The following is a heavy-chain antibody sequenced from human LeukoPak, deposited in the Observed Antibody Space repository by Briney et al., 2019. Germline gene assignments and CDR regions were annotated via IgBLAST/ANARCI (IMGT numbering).Heavy chain of an antibody. CDR3: ARDRWFDP. V-gene: IGHV4-31*11. Sequence: KPSETLSLTCAVSGGSISSGGYSWSWIRQPPGKGLEWIGYIYYSGSTYYNPSLKSRVTISLDTSKNQFSLKLTSVTAADTAVYYCARDRWFDPWGQGTLVTVSS. J-gene: IGHJ5*02. CDR2: IYYSGST. CDR1: GGSISSGGYS.